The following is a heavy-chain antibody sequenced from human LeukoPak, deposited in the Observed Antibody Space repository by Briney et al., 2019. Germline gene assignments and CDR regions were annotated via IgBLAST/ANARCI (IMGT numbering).Heavy chain of an antibody. CDR2: IYYSGST. Sequence: PSETLSLTCTVSGGSISSSSYYWGWIRQPPGKGLEWIGSIYYSGSTYYNPSLKSRVIISVDTSKNQFSLKLSSVTAADTAVYYCARHIPIWSLEQQLVRGGYYYYMDVWGKGTTVTVSS. V-gene: IGHV4-39*01. CDR1: GGSISSSSYY. J-gene: IGHJ6*03. D-gene: IGHD6-13*01. CDR3: ARHIPIWSLEQQLVRGGYYYYMDV.